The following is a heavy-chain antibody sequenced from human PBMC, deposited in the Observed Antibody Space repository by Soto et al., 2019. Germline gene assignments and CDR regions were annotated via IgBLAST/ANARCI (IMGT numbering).Heavy chain of an antibody. CDR1: GYTFTSYY. J-gene: IGHJ6*02. CDR3: ASEYSSSSGYYYYYGMDV. Sequence: QVQLVQSGAEVKKPGASVKVSCKASGYTFTSYYMHWVRQAPGQGLEWMGIINPSGGSTSYAQKFQGRVTMTRDTSTSTVYMELSSLRSEDTAVYYCASEYSSSSGYYYYYGMDVWGQGTTVTVSS. CDR2: INPSGGST. V-gene: IGHV1-46*01. D-gene: IGHD6-6*01.